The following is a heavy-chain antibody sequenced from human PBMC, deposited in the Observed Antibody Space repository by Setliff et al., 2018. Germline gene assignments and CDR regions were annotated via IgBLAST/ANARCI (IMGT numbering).Heavy chain of an antibody. V-gene: IGHV4-39*01. Sequence: PSETLSLTCTVSGGSISSSSYYWGWIRQPPGKGLEWIGSIYHSGSTNYNPSLKSRVTISVDKSKNQFSLKLSSVTAADTAVYYCARGYSGYDYLKPFDYWGQGTLVTVS. D-gene: IGHD5-12*01. CDR3: ARGYSGYDYLKPFDY. CDR2: IYHSGST. J-gene: IGHJ4*02. CDR1: GGSISSSSYY.